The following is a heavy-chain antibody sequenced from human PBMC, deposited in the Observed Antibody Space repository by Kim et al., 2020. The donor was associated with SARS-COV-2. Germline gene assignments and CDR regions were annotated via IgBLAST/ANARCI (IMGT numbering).Heavy chain of an antibody. Sequence: GGSLRLSCAASGFTFSSYGMHWVRQAPGKGLEWVAVIWYDGSNKYYADSVKGRFTISRDNSKNTLYLQMNSLRAEDTAVYYCAREGGGGITIFGVVTPYYFDYWGQGTLVTVSS. D-gene: IGHD3-3*01. CDR3: AREGGGGITIFGVVTPYYFDY. V-gene: IGHV3-33*01. CDR1: GFTFSSYG. CDR2: IWYDGSNK. J-gene: IGHJ4*02.